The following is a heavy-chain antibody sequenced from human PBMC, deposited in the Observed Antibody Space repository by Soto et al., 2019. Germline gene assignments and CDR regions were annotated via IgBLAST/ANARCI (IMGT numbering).Heavy chain of an antibody. V-gene: IGHV3-48*02. CDR2: ISSSSSTI. Sequence: GGSLRLSCAASGFTFSSYSMNWVRQAPGKGLEWVSYISSSSSTIYYADSVKGRFTISRDNAKNSLYLQMNSLRDEDTAVYYCAGVAGGPSPPPGIAVAGTGDWFDPWGQGTLVTVSS. CDR1: GFTFSSYS. CDR3: AGVAGGPSPPPGIAVAGTGDWFDP. J-gene: IGHJ5*02. D-gene: IGHD6-19*01.